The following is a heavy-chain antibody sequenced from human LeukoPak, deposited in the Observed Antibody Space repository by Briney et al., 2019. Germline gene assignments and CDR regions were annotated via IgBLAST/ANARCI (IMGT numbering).Heavy chain of an antibody. D-gene: IGHD5-12*01. Sequence: SETLSLTCAVSGGSISSSNWWSWVRQPPGKGLEWIGEIYHSGSTNYNPSLKSRVTISVDRSKNQFSLKLSSVTAADTAVYYCARSDIVATILDYWGQGTLVTVSS. CDR1: GGSISSSNW. J-gene: IGHJ4*02. V-gene: IGHV4-4*02. CDR3: ARSDIVATILDY. CDR2: IYHSGST.